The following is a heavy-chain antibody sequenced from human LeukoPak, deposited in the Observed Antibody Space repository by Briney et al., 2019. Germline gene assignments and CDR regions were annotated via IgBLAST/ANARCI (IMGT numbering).Heavy chain of an antibody. J-gene: IGHJ6*02. CDR1: GGTFSSYA. D-gene: IGHD2-2*01. V-gene: IGHV1-69*13. CDR2: IIPIFGTA. CDR3: ARGCSSTSCARHFYYYYGMDV. Sequence: SATVSCKASGGTFSSYAISWVRQAPGQGLEWMGGIIPIFGTANYAQKFQGRVTITADESTSTAYMELSSLRSEDTAVYYCARGCSSTSCARHFYYYYGMDVWGQGTTVTVFS.